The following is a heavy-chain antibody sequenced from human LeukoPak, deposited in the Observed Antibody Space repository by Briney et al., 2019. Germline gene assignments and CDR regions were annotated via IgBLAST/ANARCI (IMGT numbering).Heavy chain of an antibody. Sequence: GRSLRLSCAASGFTFDDYAMHWVRQAPGKGLEWVSIISWNSGIIGYADSVKGRFTISGDNAKNSLYLQMNSLRAEDTALYYCAKDMGQGGYSYGYSDYWGQGTLVTVSS. J-gene: IGHJ4*02. CDR2: ISWNSGII. CDR1: GFTFDDYA. V-gene: IGHV3-9*01. CDR3: AKDMGQGGYSYGYSDY. D-gene: IGHD5-18*01.